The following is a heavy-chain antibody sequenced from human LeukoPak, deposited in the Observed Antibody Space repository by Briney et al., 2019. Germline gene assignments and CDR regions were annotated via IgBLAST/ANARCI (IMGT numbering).Heavy chain of an antibody. CDR2: IYYSGST. CDR1: GGSISSYY. J-gene: IGHJ5*02. Sequence: SETLSLTCTVSGGSISSYYWSWIRQPPGKGLEWIGYIYYSGSTNYNPSLKSRVTISVDTSKNQFSLKLSSVTAADRAVYYCAREGVTTPWFDPWGQGTLVTVSS. CDR3: AREGVTTPWFDP. D-gene: IGHD4-17*01. V-gene: IGHV4-59*01.